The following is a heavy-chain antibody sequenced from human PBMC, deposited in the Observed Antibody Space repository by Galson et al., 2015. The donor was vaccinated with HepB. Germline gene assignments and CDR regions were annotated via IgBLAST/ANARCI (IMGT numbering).Heavy chain of an antibody. CDR1: GFTFSNAW. V-gene: IGHV3-15*01. CDR3: TTDGYSSSWYIYFQH. D-gene: IGHD6-13*01. Sequence: SLRLSCAASGFTFSNAWMSWVRQAPGKGLEWVGRIKSKTDGGTTDYAAPVKGRFTISRDDSKNTLYLQMNSLKTEDTAVYYCTTDGYSSSWYIYFQHWGQGTLVTVSS. CDR2: IKSKTDGGTT. J-gene: IGHJ1*01.